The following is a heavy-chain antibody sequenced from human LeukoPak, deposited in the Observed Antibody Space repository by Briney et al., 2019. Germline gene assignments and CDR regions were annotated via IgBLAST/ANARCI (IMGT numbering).Heavy chain of an antibody. CDR3: ARDPSYCSSTSCYTGAFDI. V-gene: IGHV4-30-2*01. CDR1: GGSISSGGYS. CDR2: IYHSGST. Sequence: PSETLSLTCAVSGGSISSGGYSWSWIRQPPGKGLEWIGYIYHSGSTYYNPSLKSRVTISVDRSKNQFSLKLSSVTAADTAVYYCARDPSYCSSTSCYTGAFDIWGQGTMVTVSS. D-gene: IGHD2-2*02. J-gene: IGHJ3*02.